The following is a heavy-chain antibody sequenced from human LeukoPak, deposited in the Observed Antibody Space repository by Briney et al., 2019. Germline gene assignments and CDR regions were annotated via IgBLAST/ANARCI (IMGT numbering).Heavy chain of an antibody. J-gene: IGHJ6*03. V-gene: IGHV4-39*01. CDR2: LYYGRST. D-gene: IGHD3-3*01. CDR3: ARAIFGDYYYYMDV. Sequence: SETLSLTCTVSGASISSTGYYWGWIRQPPGKGLEWIGSLYYGRSTYYNPSLKSRVTISVDTSKNQFSLKLSSVTAADTAVYYCARAIFGDYYYYMDVWGKGTTVTVSS. CDR1: GASISSTGYY.